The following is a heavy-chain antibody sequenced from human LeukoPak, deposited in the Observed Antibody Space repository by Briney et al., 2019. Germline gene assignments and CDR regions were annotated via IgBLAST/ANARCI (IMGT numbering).Heavy chain of an antibody. CDR2: IIPIFGTA. CDR1: GGTFSSYA. V-gene: IGHV1-69*05. J-gene: IGHJ5*02. CDR3: ARQFGAAACIRGLCCWFDP. Sequence: ASVKVSCKASGGTFSSYAISWVRQAPGQGLEWMGGIIPIFGTANYAQKFQGRVTIITDESTSTAYMELSSLRSEDTAVYYCARQFGAAACIRGLCCWFDPWGQGTLVTVPS. D-gene: IGHD6-13*01.